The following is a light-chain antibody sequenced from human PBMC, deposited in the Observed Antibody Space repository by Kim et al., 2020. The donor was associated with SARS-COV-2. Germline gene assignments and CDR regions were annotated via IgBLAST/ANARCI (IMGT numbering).Light chain of an antibody. V-gene: IGLV6-57*01. CDR3: QSYDSSNWV. J-gene: IGLJ3*02. CDR2: EDN. CDR1: SGSIDSNY. Sequence: GKTVTISCTRSSGSIDSNYGQWYQQRPGSSPTTVIYEDNQRPSGVPDRFSGSIDSSSNSASLTISGLKTEDEADYYCQSYDSSNWVFGGGTQLTVL.